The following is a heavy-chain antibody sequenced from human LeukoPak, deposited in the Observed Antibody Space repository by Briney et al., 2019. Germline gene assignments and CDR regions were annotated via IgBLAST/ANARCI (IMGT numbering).Heavy chain of an antibody. CDR2: IYPGDSDT. J-gene: IGHJ4*02. CDR3: ARHACGCDCYSDV. CDR1: GYSFTSYW. Sequence: GESLKISCKGSGYSFTSYWIAWVRQVPGKGLEWMGIIYPGDSDTRYSPSFQGQVTISADKSISTAYLQWSSLKASDTAMYYCARHACGCDCYSDVWGQGTLVTVSS. D-gene: IGHD2-21*02. V-gene: IGHV5-51*01.